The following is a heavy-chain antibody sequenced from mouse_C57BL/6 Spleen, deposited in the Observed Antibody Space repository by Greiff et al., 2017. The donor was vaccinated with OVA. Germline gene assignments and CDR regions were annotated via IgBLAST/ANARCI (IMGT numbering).Heavy chain of an antibody. CDR1: GFTFSNYW. CDR3: TEGENYAMDY. Sequence: EVQLVESGGGLVQPGGSMKLSCVASGFTFSNYWMNWVRQSPEKGLEWVAQIRLKSDNYATHYAESVKGRFTISRDDSNSSVYLHMNNLSAEDTGIYYCTEGENYAMDYWGQGTSVTVSS. V-gene: IGHV6-3*01. CDR2: IRLKSDNYAT. J-gene: IGHJ4*01.